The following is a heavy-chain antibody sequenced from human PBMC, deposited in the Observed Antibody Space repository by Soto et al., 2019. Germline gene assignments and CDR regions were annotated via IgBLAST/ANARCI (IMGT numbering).Heavy chain of an antibody. CDR3: AIVTADIAYHYFDF. Sequence: GESLKISCKGSGYKFTNYWLSWVRQTPGKGLEWMGRIDPSDSYLNYSPSFRGHVPISMDESLSTTHLQWNSLKAPDTAPDYWAIVTADIAYHYFDFWGQGTLVTVSS. D-gene: IGHD2-15*01. CDR2: IDPSDSYL. CDR1: GYKFTNYW. J-gene: IGHJ4*02. V-gene: IGHV5-10-1*01.